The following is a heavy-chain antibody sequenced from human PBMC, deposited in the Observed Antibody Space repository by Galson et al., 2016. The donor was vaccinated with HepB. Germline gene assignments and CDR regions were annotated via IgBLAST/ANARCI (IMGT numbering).Heavy chain of an antibody. CDR3: ARERGHCGGNCFDAFDL. V-gene: IGHV3-33*01. D-gene: IGHD2-21*02. CDR2: IWYDGDNK. CDR1: GFTFSNSA. Sequence: SLRLSCAASGFTFSNSAMHWVRQAPGKGLEWVAVIWYDGDNKYYADSVKGRFTISRDNSKNTVYLQMNSLRAEDTAVYYCARERGHCGGNCFDAFDLWGQGTMVTVSS. J-gene: IGHJ3*01.